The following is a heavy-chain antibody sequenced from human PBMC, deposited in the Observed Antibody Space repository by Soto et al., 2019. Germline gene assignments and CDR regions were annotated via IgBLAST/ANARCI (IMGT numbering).Heavy chain of an antibody. CDR1: GGSVSSDFYN. CDR3: GRVKRETFQKKNDY. Sequence: PSETLSLTCSVSGGSVSSDFYNWRWIRQPPGKGLEWVGDISHSGSTNYNPSLSSRPTISVDTSRNHFSLKVTSVTAADTAVYYCGRVKRETFQKKNDYGGQGILVTVS. J-gene: IGHJ4*02. CDR2: ISHSGST. V-gene: IGHV4-61*03.